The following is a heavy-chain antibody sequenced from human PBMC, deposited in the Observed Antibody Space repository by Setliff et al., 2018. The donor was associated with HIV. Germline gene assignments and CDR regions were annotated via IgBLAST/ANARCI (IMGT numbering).Heavy chain of an antibody. V-gene: IGHV4-30-4*08. CDR1: GGSISSGDYY. J-gene: IGHJ4*02. CDR2: IYYSGST. CDR3: ARAMVRGVIGY. D-gene: IGHD3-10*01. Sequence: PSETLSLTCTVSGGSISSGDYYWSWIRQPPGKGLEWIGYIYYSGSTYYNPSLKSRVTISVDTSKNQFSLKLSSVTAADTAAYYCARAMVRGVIGYWGQGTLVTVSS.